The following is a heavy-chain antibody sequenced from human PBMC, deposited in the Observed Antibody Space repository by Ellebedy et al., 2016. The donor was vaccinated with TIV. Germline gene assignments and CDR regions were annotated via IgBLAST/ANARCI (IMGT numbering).Heavy chain of an antibody. CDR3: ARDHPGYYDGSGYIDY. V-gene: IGHV3-33*01. CDR2: IWYDGGNK. CDR1: GFTFSSYG. D-gene: IGHD3-22*01. Sequence: GGSLRLXCAASGFTFSSYGMHWVRQAPGKGLECVAVIWYDGGNKYYADSVKGRFTISRDNSKNTLYLQMNSLRAEDTAVYYCARDHPGYYDGSGYIDYWGQGTLVTVSS. J-gene: IGHJ4*02.